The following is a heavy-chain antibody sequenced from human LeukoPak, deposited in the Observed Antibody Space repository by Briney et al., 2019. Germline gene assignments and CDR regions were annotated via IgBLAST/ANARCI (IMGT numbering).Heavy chain of an antibody. CDR3: ARYLAGGPFDY. CDR2: ISAYNGNT. V-gene: IGHV1-18*01. CDR1: GYTFTSYG. J-gene: IGHJ4*02. D-gene: IGHD2-8*02. Sequence: ASVKVSCKASGYTFTSYGISWVRQAPGQGLEWVGWISAYNGNTNYAQKLQGRVTMTTDTSTSIAYMELRSLRSDDTAVYHCARYLAGGPFDYWGQGTLVTVSS.